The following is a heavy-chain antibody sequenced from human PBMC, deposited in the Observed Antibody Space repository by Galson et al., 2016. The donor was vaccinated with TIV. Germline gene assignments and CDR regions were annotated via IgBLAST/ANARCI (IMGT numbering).Heavy chain of an antibody. CDR2: FDPEQHKK. CDR3: ASVAWFPGLSLDN. V-gene: IGHV1-24*01. Sequence: SVKVSCKVSGDSLSDLSMHWVRQAPGKGLEWMAGFDPEQHKKIYAQTLEGRVTLTDGTSTDTAFLELSSLSFEDTAVYYCASVAWFPGLSLDNWGQGTLVIVSS. CDR1: GDSLSDLS. D-gene: IGHD2/OR15-2a*01. J-gene: IGHJ4*02.